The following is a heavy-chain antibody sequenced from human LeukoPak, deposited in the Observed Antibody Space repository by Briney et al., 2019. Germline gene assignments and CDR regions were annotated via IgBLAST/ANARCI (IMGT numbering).Heavy chain of an antibody. CDR1: GGSFSGYY. CDR2: ISSSSSYI. Sequence: ASETLSLTCAVYGGSFSGYYWSWIRQPPGKGLEWVSSISSSSSYIYYADSVKGRFTISRDNAKNSLYLQMNSLRAEDTAVYYCARDGRETYYYDSSGYLYFDYWGQGTLVTVSS. J-gene: IGHJ4*02. D-gene: IGHD3-22*01. V-gene: IGHV3-21*01. CDR3: ARDGRETYYYDSSGYLYFDY.